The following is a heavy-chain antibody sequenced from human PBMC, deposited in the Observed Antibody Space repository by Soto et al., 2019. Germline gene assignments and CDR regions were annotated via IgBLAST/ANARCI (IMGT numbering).Heavy chain of an antibody. CDR1: GFTFSSYS. D-gene: IGHD6-19*01. CDR2: ISDSGSST. Sequence: EVQLLESGGGLVQPGGSLRLSCEASGFTFSSYSMAWVRQAPGKGLEWVSAISDSGSSTYYADSVKGRFTISRANSKKARYLQMNRLRAEDTAVYYCAKDQQWCLACGYDYYFDYWGQGTPVTVSS. CDR3: AKDQQWCLACGYDYYFDY. V-gene: IGHV3-23*01. J-gene: IGHJ4*02.